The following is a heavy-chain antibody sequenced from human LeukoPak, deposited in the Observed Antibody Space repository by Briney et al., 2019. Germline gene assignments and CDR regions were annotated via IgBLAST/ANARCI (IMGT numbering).Heavy chain of an antibody. D-gene: IGHD1-26*01. CDR1: GFTFSSFW. V-gene: IGHV3-23*01. Sequence: GGSLRLSCAASGFTFSSFWMSWVRQAPGKGLEWVSAISGSGGSTYYADSVKGRFTISRDNSKNTLYLQMNSLRAEDTAVYYCAKVKFIVGAPDAFDIWGQGTMVTVSS. CDR2: ISGSGGST. CDR3: AKVKFIVGAPDAFDI. J-gene: IGHJ3*02.